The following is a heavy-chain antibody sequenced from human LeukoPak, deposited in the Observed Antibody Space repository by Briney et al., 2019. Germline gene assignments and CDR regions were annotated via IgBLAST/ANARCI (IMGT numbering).Heavy chain of an antibody. V-gene: IGHV3-30*01. CDR3: ARDSTYYYASGSSGPHYFDY. D-gene: IGHD3-10*01. CDR1: GFTFSNYA. CDR2: ISNVETNT. Sequence: GRSLRLSCAASGFTFSNYAMHWVRQAPGKGLEWVAVISNVETNTYYADSVKGRFTISRDNSKSTLYLQLNSLRAEDTSVYYCARDSTYYYASGSSGPHYFDYWGQGTLVTVSS. J-gene: IGHJ4*02.